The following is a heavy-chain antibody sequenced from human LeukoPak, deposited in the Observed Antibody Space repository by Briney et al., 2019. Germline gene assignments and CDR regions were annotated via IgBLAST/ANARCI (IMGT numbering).Heavy chain of an antibody. CDR1: GYIFTGYY. J-gene: IGHJ4*02. Sequence: ASVKVSCKTSGYIFTGYYMHWVRQAPGQGLEWMGWISAYNGNTNYAQKLQGRVTMTTDTSTSTAYMELRSLRSDDTAVYYCARVRITMVRGVIITALYYFDYWGQGTLVTVSS. D-gene: IGHD3-10*01. CDR2: ISAYNGNT. V-gene: IGHV1-18*04. CDR3: ARVRITMVRGVIITALYYFDY.